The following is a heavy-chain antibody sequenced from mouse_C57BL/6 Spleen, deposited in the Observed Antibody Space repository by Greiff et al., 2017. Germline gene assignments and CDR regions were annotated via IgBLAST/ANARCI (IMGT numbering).Heavy chain of an antibody. V-gene: IGHV1-80*01. Sequence: VQRVESGAELVKPGASVKISCKASGYAFSSYWMNWVKQRPGKGLEWIGQIYPGDGDTNYNGKFKGKATLTADKSSSTAYMQLSSLTSEDSAVYFCARSFYYGSGWYFDVWGTGTTVTVSS. CDR2: IYPGDGDT. CDR3: ARSFYYGSGWYFDV. CDR1: GYAFSSYW. D-gene: IGHD1-1*01. J-gene: IGHJ1*03.